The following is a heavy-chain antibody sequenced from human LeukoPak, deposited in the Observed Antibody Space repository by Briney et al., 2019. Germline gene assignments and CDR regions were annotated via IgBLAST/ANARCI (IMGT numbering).Heavy chain of an antibody. D-gene: IGHD2-15*01. CDR1: GFTFSGYW. CDR3: AREFVVVAATLEYFDY. Sequence: GGSLRLSCAASGFTFSGYWMSWVRQAPGKGLEWVANIKQDGSEKYYVDSVKGRFTISRDNAKNSLYLQMNSLRAEDTAVYYCAREFVVVAATLEYFDYWGQGTLVTVSS. J-gene: IGHJ4*02. CDR2: IKQDGSEK. V-gene: IGHV3-7*01.